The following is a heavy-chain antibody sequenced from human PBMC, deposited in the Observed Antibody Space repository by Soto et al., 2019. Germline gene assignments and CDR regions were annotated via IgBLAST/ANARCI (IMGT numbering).Heavy chain of an antibody. J-gene: IGHJ3*01. V-gene: IGHV6-1*01. D-gene: IGHD2-15*01. CDR3: ARAAVAVDAFAL. Sequence: QIQLQQSGPGLVKPSQTLSLTCVISGDSVSTNSATWNWIRQSPSRGLEWLGSTYLRSKWYNEYAVSVKNRIAIRPDTSKNLFSLQLSSVTPEDTAVYFCARAAVAVDAFALWGQGTGVTVSS. CDR2: TYLRSKWYN. CDR1: GDSVSTNSAT.